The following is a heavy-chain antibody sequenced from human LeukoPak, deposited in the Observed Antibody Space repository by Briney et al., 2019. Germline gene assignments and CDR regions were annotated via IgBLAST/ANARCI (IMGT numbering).Heavy chain of an antibody. J-gene: IGHJ4*02. CDR3: ARDTGPSGTAFDY. D-gene: IGHD2-2*01. CDR1: GYSISSGYY. Sequence: PSETLSLTCTVSGYSISSGYYWGWIQQPPGKGLEWIGTIYYSGSTYYNPSLKSRVTISVDTSKNQFSLKLSSVIAADTAVYYCARDTGPSGTAFDYWGQGTLVTVSS. V-gene: IGHV4-38-2*02. CDR2: IYYSGST.